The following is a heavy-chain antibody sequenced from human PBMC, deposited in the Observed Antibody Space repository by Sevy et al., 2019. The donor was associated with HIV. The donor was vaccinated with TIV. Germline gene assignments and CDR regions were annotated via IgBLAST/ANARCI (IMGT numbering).Heavy chain of an antibody. V-gene: IGHV1-2*02. Sequence: ASVKVSCKASGYTFSVKYMHWVRQAPGQGLEWVGWIDPKSGGTSYAQKFQGRVSMTRDTSISTAYMELYWLTSDDTAVYYCARGGSKWNDDYFDYWGQGSLVTVSS. CDR1: GYTFSVKY. J-gene: IGHJ4*02. CDR3: ARGGSKWNDDYFDY. CDR2: IDPKSGGT. D-gene: IGHD1-20*01.